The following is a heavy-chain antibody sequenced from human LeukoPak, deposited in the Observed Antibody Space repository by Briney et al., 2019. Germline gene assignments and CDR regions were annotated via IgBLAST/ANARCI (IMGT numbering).Heavy chain of an antibody. Sequence: SETLSLTCTVSNGSLSGFYCSWLRQTPEQGLDWIGYIHHSGTPNYNPSLRSRVTLSFDTSKNHFSLKLSSVTAADTAVYYCARGGDGYNFFDYWGQGGLVTVSS. V-gene: IGHV4-59*01. D-gene: IGHD5-24*01. CDR2: IHHSGTP. CDR1: NGSLSGFY. CDR3: ARGGDGYNFFDY. J-gene: IGHJ4*02.